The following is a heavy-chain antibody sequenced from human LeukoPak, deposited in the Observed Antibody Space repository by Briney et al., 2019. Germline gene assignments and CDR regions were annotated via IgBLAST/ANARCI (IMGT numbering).Heavy chain of an antibody. D-gene: IGHD5-12*01. V-gene: IGHV1-24*01. Sequence: ASVKVSCKVSGYTLTELSMHWVRQAPGKGLEWMGGFDPEDGETIYAQKFQGRVTMTEDTSTDTAYMELSSLRSEDTAVYYCATGGGSGYDSRFDYWGQGTLVTVSS. CDR2: FDPEDGET. CDR1: GYTLTELS. CDR3: ATGGGSGYDSRFDY. J-gene: IGHJ4*02.